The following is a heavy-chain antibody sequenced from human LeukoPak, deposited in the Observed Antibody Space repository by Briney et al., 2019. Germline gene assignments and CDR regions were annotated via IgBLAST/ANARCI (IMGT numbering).Heavy chain of an antibody. D-gene: IGHD1-26*01. V-gene: IGHV1-2*02. CDR3: ARAVNQWEPYYFDY. CDR1: GYTLTSYD. Sequence: ASVKVSCKASGYTLTSYDINWVRQAPGQGLEWMGWINPNSGGTNFAQKFQGRVTMTRDTSITTAYMELSRLRSDDTAVYYCARAVNQWEPYYFDYWGQGALVTVSS. J-gene: IGHJ4*02. CDR2: INPNSGGT.